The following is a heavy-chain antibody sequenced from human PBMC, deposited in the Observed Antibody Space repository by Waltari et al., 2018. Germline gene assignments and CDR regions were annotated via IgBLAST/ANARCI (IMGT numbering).Heavy chain of an antibody. CDR3: AREGLILGVVIIGIDY. CDR1: GFTFSSYS. J-gene: IGHJ4*02. V-gene: IGHV3-48*01. CDR2: ISSSSSTI. Sequence: EVQLVESGGGLVQPGGSLRLSCAASGFTFSSYSMNWVRQAPGKGLEWVSYISSSSSTIYYADSVKGRFTISRDNAKNSLYLQMNSLRAEDTAVYYCAREGLILGVVIIGIDYWGQGTLVTVSS. D-gene: IGHD3-3*01.